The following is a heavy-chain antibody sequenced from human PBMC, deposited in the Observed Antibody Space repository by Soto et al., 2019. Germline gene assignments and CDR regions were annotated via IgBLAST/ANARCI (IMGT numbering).Heavy chain of an antibody. Sequence: GASVKVSCKASGYTFTSYYMHWVRQAPGQGPEWMGIINPSGGSTSYAQKFQGRVTMTRDTSTSTVYMELSSLRSEDTAVYYCARDRGGIKLGYCSGGSCNTFDPWGQGTLVTVSS. D-gene: IGHD2-15*01. CDR1: GYTFTSYY. V-gene: IGHV1-46*03. CDR3: ARDRGGIKLGYCSGGSCNTFDP. CDR2: INPSGGST. J-gene: IGHJ5*02.